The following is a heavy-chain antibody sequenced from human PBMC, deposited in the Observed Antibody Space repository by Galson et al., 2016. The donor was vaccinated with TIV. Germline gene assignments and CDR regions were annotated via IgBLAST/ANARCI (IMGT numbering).Heavy chain of an antibody. D-gene: IGHD4/OR15-4a*01. CDR1: GFAVSTNY. J-gene: IGHJ4*02. CDR2: LYTNEKT. CDR3: ARQKDYLYYFDH. V-gene: IGHV3-53*05. Sequence: SLRLSCAASGFAVSTNYMSWVRQAPGKGLEWVSVLYTNEKTFYVDSVKGRFTISRDNSENTLYLQMNSLRPEDTAMYYCARQKDYLYYFDHWGQGTLVTVSS.